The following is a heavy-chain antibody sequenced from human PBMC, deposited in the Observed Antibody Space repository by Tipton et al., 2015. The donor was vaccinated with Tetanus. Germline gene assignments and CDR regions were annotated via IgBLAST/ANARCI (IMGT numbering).Heavy chain of an antibody. CDR3: ARDPGLLRFLEWLPDY. CDR2: ISYDGSNK. V-gene: IGHV3-30*03. J-gene: IGHJ4*02. Sequence: SLRLSCAASGFTFSSYGMHWVRQAPGKGLEWVAVISYDGSNKYYADSVKGRFTISRDNSKNTLYLQMNSLRAEDTAVYYCARDPGLLRFLEWLPDYWGQGTLVTVSS. D-gene: IGHD3-3*01. CDR1: GFTFSSYG.